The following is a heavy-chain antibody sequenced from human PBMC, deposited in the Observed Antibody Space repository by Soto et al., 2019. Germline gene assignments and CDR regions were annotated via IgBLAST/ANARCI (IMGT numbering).Heavy chain of an antibody. CDR3: ASGYVAYCGGDCHSGRYFQH. CDR1: GFTFSSYA. CDR2: ISYDGSNK. J-gene: IGHJ1*01. V-gene: IGHV3-30-3*01. Sequence: QVQLVESGGGVVQPGRSLRLSCAASGFTFSSYAMHWVRQAPGKGLEWVAVISYDGSNKYYADSVKGRFTISRDNSKNTLYLQMYSLRAEDTAVYYCASGYVAYCGGDCHSGRYFQHWGQGTLVTVSS. D-gene: IGHD2-21*02.